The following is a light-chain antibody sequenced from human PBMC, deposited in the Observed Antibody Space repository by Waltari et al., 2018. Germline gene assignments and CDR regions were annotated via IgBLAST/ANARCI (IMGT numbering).Light chain of an antibody. CDR2: RAS. J-gene: IGKJ5*01. V-gene: IGKV3-15*01. CDR1: QNINKL. CDR3: QEYNNWPIT. Sequence: EVVMTQSPATLSVSPGERATLSCRASQNINKLLAWYQQKPGQAPRLLIYRASTRATGIPVRFSGSGSGTEFTLTISSLQSEDFAIYYGQEYNNWPITFGQGTRLEIK.